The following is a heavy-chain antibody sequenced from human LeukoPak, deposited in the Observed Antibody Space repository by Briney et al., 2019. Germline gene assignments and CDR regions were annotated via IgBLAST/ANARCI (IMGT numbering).Heavy chain of an antibody. CDR3: ARGIAAAADY. Sequence: SETLSLTCAVYGGSFSGYYWSWIRQTPGKGLEWIGEINHSGSTNYNPSLKSRVTISVDTSKNQFSLKLSSVTAADTAVYYCARGIAAAADYWGQGTLVTVSS. J-gene: IGHJ4*02. V-gene: IGHV4-34*01. CDR1: GGSFSGYY. D-gene: IGHD6-13*01. CDR2: INHSGST.